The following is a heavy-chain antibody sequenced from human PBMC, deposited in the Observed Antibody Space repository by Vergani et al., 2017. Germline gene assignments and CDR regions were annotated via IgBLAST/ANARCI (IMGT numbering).Heavy chain of an antibody. V-gene: IGHV4-31*03. CDR3: ARVSREGPNSWYFDL. D-gene: IGHD4-23*01. J-gene: IGHJ2*01. Sequence: QVQLQESGPGLVKPSQTLSLTCTVSGGFISSGGYYWSWIRQHPGKGLEWIGYIYYSGITYYNPSLKSRVTISVDTSKNQFSLKLSSVTAADTAGYYCARVSREGPNSWYFDLWGRGTLGTVSS. CDR2: IYYSGIT. CDR1: GGFISSGGYY.